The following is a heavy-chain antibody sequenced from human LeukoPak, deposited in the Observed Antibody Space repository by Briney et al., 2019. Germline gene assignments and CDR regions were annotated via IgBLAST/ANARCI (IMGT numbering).Heavy chain of an antibody. CDR2: IYYSGST. CDR1: GGSISSYY. CDR3: ARVIRSGWYPTIFDY. Sequence: PSETLSLTCTVSGGSISSYYWSWIRQPPGKGLEWIGYIYYSGSTNYNPSLKSRVTISVDTSKNQFSLKLSSVTAADTAVYYCARVIRSGWYPTIFDYWGQGTLVTVSS. J-gene: IGHJ4*02. D-gene: IGHD6-19*01. V-gene: IGHV4-59*01.